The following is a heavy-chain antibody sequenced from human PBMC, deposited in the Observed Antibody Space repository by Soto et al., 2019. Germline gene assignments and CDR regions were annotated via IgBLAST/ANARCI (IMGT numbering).Heavy chain of an antibody. CDR1: GFTFSDYY. CDR3: ARDPAKVVPAAMSGSNWFDP. V-gene: IGHV3-11*01. Sequence: GGSLRLSCAASGFTFSDYYMSWIRQAPGKGLEWVSYISSSGSTIYYADSVKGRFTISRDNAKNSLYLQMNSLRAEDTAVYYCARDPAKVVPAAMSGSNWFDPWGQGTLVTVSS. CDR2: ISSSGSTI. J-gene: IGHJ5*02. D-gene: IGHD2-2*01.